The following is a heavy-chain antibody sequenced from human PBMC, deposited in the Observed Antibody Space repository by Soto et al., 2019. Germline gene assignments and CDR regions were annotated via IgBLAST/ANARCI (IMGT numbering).Heavy chain of an antibody. CDR3: AGELWELLGYYYYYMDV. D-gene: IGHD1-26*01. J-gene: IGHJ6*03. V-gene: IGHV3-33*01. CDR2: IWYDGSNK. CDR1: GFTFSSYG. Sequence: GGSLRLSCAASGFTFSSYGMHWVRQAPGKGLEWVAVIWYDGSNKYYADSVKGRFTISRDNSKNTLYLQMNSLRAEDTAVYYCAGELWELLGYYYYYMDVWGKGTTVTVSS.